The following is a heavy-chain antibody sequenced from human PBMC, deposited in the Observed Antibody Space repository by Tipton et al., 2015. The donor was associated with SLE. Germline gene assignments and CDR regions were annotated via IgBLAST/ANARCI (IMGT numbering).Heavy chain of an antibody. J-gene: IGHJ4*02. D-gene: IGHD2-15*01. CDR1: GGSISSYY. CDR3: AGAWQGYCSGGTCYVLDY. Sequence: LRLSCTVSGGSISSYYWSWIRQAPGKGLEWIGYISNSETTNYNPSLKSRVTISVDTSKNQFSLKLRSVTAADTAVYYCAGAWQGYCSGGTCYVLDYWGQGTLVTVSS. V-gene: IGHV4-59*01. CDR2: ISNSETT.